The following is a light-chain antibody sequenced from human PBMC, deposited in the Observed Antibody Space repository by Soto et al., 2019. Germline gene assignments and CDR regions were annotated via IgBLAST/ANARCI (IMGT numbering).Light chain of an antibody. V-gene: IGLV2-14*01. CDR1: RSDVGGYNY. CDR2: GVT. J-gene: IGLJ1*01. CDR3: SSYTATRTYV. Sequence: QSVLTQPASVSGSPGQSVTISCTGTRSDVGGYNYVSWYQQLPGEAPKLIIYGVTDRPSGVSNRFSGSKSGNTASLTVSGLQAEDEGDYYCSSYTATRTYVFGTGTKLTVL.